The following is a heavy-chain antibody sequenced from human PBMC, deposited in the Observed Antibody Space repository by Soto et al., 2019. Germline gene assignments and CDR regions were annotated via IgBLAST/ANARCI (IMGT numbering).Heavy chain of an antibody. J-gene: IGHJ5*02. CDR1: GFTLSDWY. CDR3: ARGQRLAASWFDP. CDR2: ISSSGHRI. D-gene: IGHD5-18*01. V-gene: IGHV3-11*01. Sequence: QMQLEESGGGLVPPGGSLRLSCAGSGFTLSDWYMDWIRQAPGKGLEEIADISSSGHRIYYADSVKGRFTITRDDAENLVYLEMNNLRVEDRAVYFCARGQRLAASWFDPWGQGILVTVSS.